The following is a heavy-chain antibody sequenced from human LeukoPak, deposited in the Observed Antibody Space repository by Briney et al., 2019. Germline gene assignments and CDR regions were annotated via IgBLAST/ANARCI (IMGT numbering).Heavy chain of an antibody. Sequence: PSETLSLTCTVSGGSISSGGYYWSWIRQHPGKGLEWIGYIYYSGSTYYNPSLKSRVTISVDTSKNQFSLKLSSVTAADTAVYYCARVEPYGVPFDPWGQGTLVTVSS. CDR2: IYYSGST. V-gene: IGHV4-31*03. D-gene: IGHD4-17*01. CDR3: ARVEPYGVPFDP. J-gene: IGHJ5*02. CDR1: GGSISSGGYY.